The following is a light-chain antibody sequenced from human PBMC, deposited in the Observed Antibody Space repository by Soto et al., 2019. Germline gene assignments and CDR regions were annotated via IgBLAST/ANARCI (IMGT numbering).Light chain of an antibody. CDR3: GTGDSSLRAAV. CDR1: SSNIGKNY. CDR2: DNN. J-gene: IGLJ7*01. V-gene: IGLV1-51*01. Sequence: QSVLTQPPSVSTAPGQKVTISCSGSSSNIGKNYVSWYQQFPGTAPKLLIYDNNKRPSGIPDRFSGSKSGTSATLGITGLQTGDEADYYWGTGDSSLRAAVFGGGTQLTVL.